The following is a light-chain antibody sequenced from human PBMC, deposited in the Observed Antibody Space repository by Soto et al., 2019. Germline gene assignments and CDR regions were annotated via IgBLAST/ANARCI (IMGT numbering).Light chain of an antibody. CDR3: HQFGYSPRT. Sequence: EIVMTQSPATLSVSPGERATLSCRASQSVSSNLAWYQQKPGQAPRLLISGASTRATGIPDRFSGSGSGTDFTLAIRRLEPEDFAVYYCHQFGYSPRTFGQGTKVDIK. CDR1: QSVSSN. V-gene: IGKV3D-15*01. J-gene: IGKJ1*01. CDR2: GAS.